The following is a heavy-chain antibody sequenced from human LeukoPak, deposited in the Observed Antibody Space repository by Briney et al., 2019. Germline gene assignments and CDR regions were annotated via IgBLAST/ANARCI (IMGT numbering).Heavy chain of an antibody. V-gene: IGHV4-39*01. Sequence: SETLSLTCTVSGGSISSSGYYWGWIRQPPGKGLEWIGTIYYSGSTYYNPSLNSRVTISVDTSKNQFSLKLSSVTAADTAVYYCARTGNTAVPPYFDYWGQGALVTVS. CDR2: IYYSGST. CDR3: ARTGNTAVPPYFDY. D-gene: IGHD3-10*01. J-gene: IGHJ4*02. CDR1: GGSISSSGYY.